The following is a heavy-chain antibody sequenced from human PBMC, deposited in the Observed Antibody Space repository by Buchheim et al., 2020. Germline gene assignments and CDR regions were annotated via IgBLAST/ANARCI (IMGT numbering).Heavy chain of an antibody. CDR1: GGSFSGYY. Sequence: QVQLQESGPGLVKPSETLSLTCAVYGGSFSGYYWSWIRQPPGKGLEWIGEINHSGSTNYNPSLKSRVTISVDTSKNQFSLKLSSVTAADTAVYYCASGGSSTSSGRFDPWGQGTL. D-gene: IGHD2-2*01. CDR2: INHSGST. V-gene: IGHV4-34*01. CDR3: ASGGSSTSSGRFDP. J-gene: IGHJ5*02.